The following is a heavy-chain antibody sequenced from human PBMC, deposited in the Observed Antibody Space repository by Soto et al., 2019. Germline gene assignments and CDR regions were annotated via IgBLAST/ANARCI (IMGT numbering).Heavy chain of an antibody. Sequence: QVQLVQSGAEVKKPGSSVKVSCKASGGTFSSYTISWVRQAPGQGLEWMGRIIPILGIANYAQKFQGRVTXTXXXAXCTAYMELSSLRSEDTAVYYCAREEYYYGSGAFFDYWGQGTLVTVSS. D-gene: IGHD3-10*01. J-gene: IGHJ4*02. V-gene: IGHV1-69*08. CDR1: GGTFSSYT. CDR3: AREEYYYGSGAFFDY. CDR2: IIPILGIA.